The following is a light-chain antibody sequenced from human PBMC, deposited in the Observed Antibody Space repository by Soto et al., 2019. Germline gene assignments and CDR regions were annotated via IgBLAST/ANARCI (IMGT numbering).Light chain of an antibody. CDR3: QQANTFPST. Sequence: DIQMTQSPSSVSASVGDRVTITCRASQSITIWLAWYQQKPGEAPKPLIYAASSLQSGVPSRFSGSGSGTDFTLTISSLQPEDFATYFCQQANTFPSTFGQGTRLEIK. V-gene: IGKV1-12*02. CDR1: QSITIW. CDR2: AAS. J-gene: IGKJ5*01.